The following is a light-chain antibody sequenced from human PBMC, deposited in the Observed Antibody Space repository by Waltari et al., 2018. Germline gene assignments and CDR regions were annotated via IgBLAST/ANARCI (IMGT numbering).Light chain of an antibody. J-gene: IGKJ4*01. CDR3: QQYYSPPLT. Sequence: DIVMTQSPDSLAVSLGERATINCKSSQNLLYTSNNKNFLAWYQLMPGHPLKLLIYWASTRESGVPDRFRGNGSGTDFTLTITALQAEDVAVYYFQQYYSPPLTFGGGTKVEIK. CDR2: WAS. CDR1: QNLLYTSNNKNF. V-gene: IGKV4-1*01.